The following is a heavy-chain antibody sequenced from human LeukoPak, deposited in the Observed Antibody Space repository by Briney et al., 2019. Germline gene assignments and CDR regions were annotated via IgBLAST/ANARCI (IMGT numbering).Heavy chain of an antibody. Sequence: VASVKVSCKASGYTFTIYYMHWVRQAPGQGLEWMGIINPSGGSTSYAQKFQGRVTMTRDMSTSTVYMELSSLRSEDTAVYNCARDGYYDFWSGDYYYYYMDVWGKGTTVTVSS. CDR1: GYTFTIYY. J-gene: IGHJ6*03. D-gene: IGHD3-3*01. V-gene: IGHV1-46*01. CDR3: ARDGYYDFWSGDYYYYYMDV. CDR2: INPSGGST.